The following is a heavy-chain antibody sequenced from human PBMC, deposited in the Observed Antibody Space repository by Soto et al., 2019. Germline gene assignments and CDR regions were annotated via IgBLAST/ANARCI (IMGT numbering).Heavy chain of an antibody. Sequence: PGGSLRLSCTVSGFTFSNYWMHWVRQAPGKGLVWVSQIKGDDSTTTYADSVKGRFTTSRDNAKNTLYLQMNSLRAEDTAVYYCARDISGPADYWGQGTLVTVSS. D-gene: IGHD1-20*01. CDR1: GFTFSNYW. J-gene: IGHJ4*02. CDR3: ARDISGPADY. V-gene: IGHV3-74*03. CDR2: IKGDDSTT.